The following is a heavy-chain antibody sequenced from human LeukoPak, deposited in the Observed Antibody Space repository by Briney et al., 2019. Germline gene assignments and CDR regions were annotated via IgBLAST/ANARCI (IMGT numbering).Heavy chain of an antibody. D-gene: IGHD6-19*01. V-gene: IGHV4-34*01. CDR3: AASSGWHRGWFDP. Sequence: SETLSLTCAVYGGSFSGYYWSWIRQPPGKGLEWIGEINHSGSTNYNPSLKSRATISVDTSKNQFSLKLSSVTAADTAVYYCAASSGWHRGWFDPWGQGTLVTVSS. CDR1: GGSFSGYY. CDR2: INHSGST. J-gene: IGHJ5*02.